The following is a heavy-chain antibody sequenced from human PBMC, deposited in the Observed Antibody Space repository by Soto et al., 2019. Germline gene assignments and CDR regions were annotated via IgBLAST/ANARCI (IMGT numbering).Heavy chain of an antibody. V-gene: IGHV1-3*01. D-gene: IGHD2-15*01. CDR2: INGGNGDT. CDR3: ARDRWQKVVYFDY. CDR1: GYTFSSHS. J-gene: IGHJ4*02. Sequence: ASVKVSCKAPGYTFSSHSTHWVRQAPGQRLEWMGWINGGNGDTKYSQKFQDRVTITRDTSASTAYMELSSLRSEDTAVYYCARDRWQKVVYFDYWGQGTLVTVSS.